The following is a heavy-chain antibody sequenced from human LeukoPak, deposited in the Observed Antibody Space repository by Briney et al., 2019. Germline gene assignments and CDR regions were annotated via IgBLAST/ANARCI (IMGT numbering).Heavy chain of an antibody. CDR1: GGSFSGYY. CDR3: ARGGECGSCDGFDM. V-gene: IGHV4-34*01. Sequence: PSETLSLTCAVNGGSFSGYYWIWIRQPPGKGLEWIGEIHHSGSTNYNPSLKSRVTISVDTSKNQFSLKLSSVTAADTAVYYCARGGECGSCDGFDMWGQGITVTVSS. CDR2: IHHSGST. J-gene: IGHJ3*02. D-gene: IGHD2-15*01.